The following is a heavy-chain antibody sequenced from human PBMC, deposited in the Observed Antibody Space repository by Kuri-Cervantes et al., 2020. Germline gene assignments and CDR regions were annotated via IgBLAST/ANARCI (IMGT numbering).Heavy chain of an antibody. CDR2: ISSRSNYI. CDR3: ARGDAFDM. J-gene: IGHJ3*02. V-gene: IGHV3-21*01. CDR1: GFTFSTYG. Sequence: GESLKISCAASGFTFSTYGMHWVRQAPGKGLEWVSSISSRSNYIYYADSVKGRFTISRDNAKNSLYLQMNSLRAEDTAVYYCARGDAFDMWGQGTMVTVSS.